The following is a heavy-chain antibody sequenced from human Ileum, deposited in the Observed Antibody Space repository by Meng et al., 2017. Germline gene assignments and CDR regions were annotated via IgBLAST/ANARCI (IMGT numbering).Heavy chain of an antibody. J-gene: IGHJ4*02. CDR2: INSDGSST. D-gene: IGHD1-26*01. V-gene: IGHV3-74*01. CDR3: ARGGSYFPDY. CDR1: GFTFSSYW. Sequence: GESLKISCAASGFTFSSYWMHWVRQAPGKGLVWVSRINSDGSSTSYADSVKGRFTISRDNAKNTLYLQMNSLRAEDTAVYYCARGGSYFPDYWGQGTLVTVSS.